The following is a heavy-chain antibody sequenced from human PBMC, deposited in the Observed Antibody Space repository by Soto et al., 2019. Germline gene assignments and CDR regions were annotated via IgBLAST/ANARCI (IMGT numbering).Heavy chain of an antibody. Sequence: GASVKVSCKASGYTFTSYAMHWVRQAPGQRLEWMGWINAGNGNTKYSQKFQGRVTITRDTSASTAYMELSSLRSEDTAVYYCAREYYGSGSYYGAYYYYGMDVWGQGTTVTVSS. V-gene: IGHV1-3*01. CDR2: INAGNGNT. D-gene: IGHD3-10*01. CDR3: AREYYGSGSYYGAYYYYGMDV. J-gene: IGHJ6*02. CDR1: GYTFTSYA.